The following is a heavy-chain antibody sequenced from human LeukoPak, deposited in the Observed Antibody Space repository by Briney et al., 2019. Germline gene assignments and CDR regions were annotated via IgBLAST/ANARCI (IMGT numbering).Heavy chain of an antibody. CDR2: IKSDGITI. CDR3: LRDLNWSLDQ. D-gene: IGHD1-20*01. CDR1: GFTFSSYA. V-gene: IGHV3-74*01. Sequence: GGSLRLSCAASGFTFSSYAMSWVRQAPGKGLVWVSRIKSDGITITYADSVKGRFTISRDNAKNTLYLQMNSLRAEDTAVYYCLRDLNWSLDQWGQGTLVTVSS. J-gene: IGHJ4*02.